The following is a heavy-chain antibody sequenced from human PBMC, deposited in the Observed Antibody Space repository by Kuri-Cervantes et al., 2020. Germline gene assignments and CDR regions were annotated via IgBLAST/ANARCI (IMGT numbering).Heavy chain of an antibody. CDR2: INHSGIT. Sequence: SQTLSLTFAVFGVSFSGCCWGWIRQPPGKGVELIGEINHSGITNYNPSLKSPVTISGDTSKNQSSLKLGSVTAADTAVYYCARHYYEILTGPYYYYYMDVWGEGTTVTVSS. CDR1: GVSFSGCC. J-gene: IGHJ6*03. V-gene: IGHV4-34*01. CDR3: ARHYYEILTGPYYYYYMDV. D-gene: IGHD3-9*01.